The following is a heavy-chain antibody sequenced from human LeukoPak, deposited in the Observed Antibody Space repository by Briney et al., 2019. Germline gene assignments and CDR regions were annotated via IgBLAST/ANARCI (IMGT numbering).Heavy chain of an antibody. D-gene: IGHD6-13*01. Sequence: ASVKVSCKASGYTFTSYGISWVRQAPGQGLEWMGWISAYNGNTNYAQKLQGRVTMTTDTSTSTASMELRSLRSDDTAVYYCARRRIAAAGSSDYWGQGTLVTVSS. CDR3: ARRRIAAAGSSDY. J-gene: IGHJ4*02. V-gene: IGHV1-18*01. CDR2: ISAYNGNT. CDR1: GYTFTSYG.